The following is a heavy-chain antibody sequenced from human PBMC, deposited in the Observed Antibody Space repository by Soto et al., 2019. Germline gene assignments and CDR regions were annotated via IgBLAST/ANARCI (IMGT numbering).Heavy chain of an antibody. D-gene: IGHD5-18*01. V-gene: IGHV3-33*01. CDR1: GFTFSSYG. CDR2: IWYDGSNK. CDR3: ARDVDRDTAMVFDY. J-gene: IGHJ4*02. Sequence: GGSLRLSCAASGFTFSSYGMHGVRQAPGKGLEWVAVIWYDGSNKYYADSVKGRFTISRDNSKNTLYLQMNSMRAEDTAVYYCARDVDRDTAMVFDYWGQGTLVTVSS.